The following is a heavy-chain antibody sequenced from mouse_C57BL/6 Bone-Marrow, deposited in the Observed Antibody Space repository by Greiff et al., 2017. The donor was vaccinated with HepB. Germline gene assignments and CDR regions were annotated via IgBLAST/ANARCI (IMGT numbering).Heavy chain of an antibody. CDR2: IYPGNSDT. D-gene: IGHD3-3*01. J-gene: IGHJ3*01. CDR1: GYTFTSYW. CDR3: TRGEGPFAY. V-gene: IGHV1-5*01. Sequence: EVQLQQSGTVLARPGASVKMSCKTSGYTFTSYWMHWVKQRPGQGLEWIGAIYPGNSDTSYNQKFKGKAKLTAATSASTAYMELSSLTNEDSAVYYCTRGEGPFAYWGQGTLVTVSA.